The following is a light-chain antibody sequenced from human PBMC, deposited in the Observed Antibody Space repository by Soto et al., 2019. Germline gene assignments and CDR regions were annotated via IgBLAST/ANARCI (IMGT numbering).Light chain of an antibody. CDR2: DAS. CDR3: LQRSNWPPWT. Sequence: EIVLTQSPATLSLSPGERATLSCWASQSVSSYLAWYQQKPGQAPRLLIYDASNRATGIPARFSGSGSGTDFTLTISSLETEDFAVYYCLQRSNWPPWTFGQGTRVEVK. J-gene: IGKJ1*01. CDR1: QSVSSY. V-gene: IGKV3-11*01.